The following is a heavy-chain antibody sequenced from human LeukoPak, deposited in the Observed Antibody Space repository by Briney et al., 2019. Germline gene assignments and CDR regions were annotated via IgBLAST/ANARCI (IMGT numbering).Heavy chain of an antibody. CDR2: IRYDGNDK. CDR3: AKVKSPDTYYFDTSGWYYFDY. D-gene: IGHD3-22*01. J-gene: IGHJ4*02. CDR1: EFTFSSYG. V-gene: IGHV3-30*02. Sequence: TGGSLRLSCAASEFTFSSYGMHWVRQAPGKGLEWVSFIRYDGNDKYYADSVKGRFTVSRDNSKNTLYLQMNSLRAEDTAVYYCAKVKSPDTYYFDTSGWYYFDYWGQGTLVTASS.